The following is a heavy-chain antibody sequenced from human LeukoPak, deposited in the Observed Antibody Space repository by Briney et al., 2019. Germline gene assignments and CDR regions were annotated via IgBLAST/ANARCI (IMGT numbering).Heavy chain of an antibody. D-gene: IGHD3-22*01. V-gene: IGHV4-59*01. CDR1: GGSLSSYY. CDR2: IYYSGST. Sequence: PSETLSLTCTVPGGSLSSYYWSWIRQPPGKGLEWIGYIYYSGSTNYNPSLKSRVTISVDTSKNQFSLKLSSVTAADTAVYYCARETPDYYDSSGSLFDYWGQGTLVTVSS. J-gene: IGHJ4*02. CDR3: ARETPDYYDSSGSLFDY.